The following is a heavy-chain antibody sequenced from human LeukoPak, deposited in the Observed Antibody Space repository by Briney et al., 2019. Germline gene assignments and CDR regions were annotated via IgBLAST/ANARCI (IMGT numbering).Heavy chain of an antibody. CDR2: ISSSSSYI. J-gene: IGHJ4*02. CDR3: ARESPLATHFDF. CDR1: GFTFSSYT. Sequence: PGGSLRLSCEASGFTFSSYTMNWVRQAPGKGLEWVSSISSSSSYIYFADSVKGRFTISRDNTNNSLYQQMNSLRVEDTAIYYCARESPLATHFDFWGQGTLVAVSS. V-gene: IGHV3-21*01.